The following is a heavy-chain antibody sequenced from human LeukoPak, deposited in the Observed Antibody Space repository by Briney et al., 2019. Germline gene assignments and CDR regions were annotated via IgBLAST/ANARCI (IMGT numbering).Heavy chain of an antibody. D-gene: IGHD2-8*02. CDR1: GFTFSSFA. CDR2: FDGNGPNT. Sequence: GSLRLSCAASGFTFSSFAMTWVRQAPGKGLEWVSGFDGNGPNTYYADSVKGRWTISRDNSRNPLYLEMNSLRPEDTAIYYCAKPRTTGLGWAQFDYWGQGSLVTVSS. V-gene: IGHV3-23*01. CDR3: AKPRTTGLGWAQFDY. J-gene: IGHJ4*02.